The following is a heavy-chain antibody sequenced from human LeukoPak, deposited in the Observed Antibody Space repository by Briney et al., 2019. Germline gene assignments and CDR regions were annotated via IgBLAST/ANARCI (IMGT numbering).Heavy chain of an antibody. J-gene: IGHJ4*02. D-gene: IGHD3-10*01. CDR1: GFTFSSYA. Sequence: GGSLRLSCAASGFTFSSYAMSWVRQAPGKGLEWVSAISGSGGSTYYADSVKGRFTISRDNSKNTLYLQMNSLRAEDTAVYYCANTLRHIAHRVGELLYRVPFDYWGQGTLVTVSS. V-gene: IGHV3-23*01. CDR3: ANTLRHIAHRVGELLYRVPFDY. CDR2: ISGSGGST.